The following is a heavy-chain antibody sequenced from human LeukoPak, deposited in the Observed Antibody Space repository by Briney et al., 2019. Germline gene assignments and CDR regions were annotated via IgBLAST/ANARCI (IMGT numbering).Heavy chain of an antibody. V-gene: IGHV3-33*01. Sequence: QSGRSLRLSCAASGFTFTSYGMHWVRQAPGKGLEWVAVIWYDGSNKYYADSVKGRFTISRDNSKNTLDVQMNSLRAEDTAVYYCARDPYYYGSGIWGYFDYWGQGTLVTASS. J-gene: IGHJ4*02. CDR3: ARDPYYYGSGIWGYFDY. D-gene: IGHD3-10*01. CDR1: GFTFTSYG. CDR2: IWYDGSNK.